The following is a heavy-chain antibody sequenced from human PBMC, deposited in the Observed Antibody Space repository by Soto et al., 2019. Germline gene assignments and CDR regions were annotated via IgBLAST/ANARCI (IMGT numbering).Heavy chain of an antibody. CDR1: GFAFSSYS. CDR3: ARDDSVGTRAKETDY. J-gene: IGHJ4*02. V-gene: IGHV3-21*01. CDR2: ISSSSSYI. Sequence: GGSLRLSCAASGFAFSSYSMNWVRQAPGKGLEWVSSISSSSSYIYYADSVKGRFTISRDNAKNSLYLQMNSLRAEDTAVYYCARDDSVGTRAKETDYWGQGTLVTVSS. D-gene: IGHD3-22*01.